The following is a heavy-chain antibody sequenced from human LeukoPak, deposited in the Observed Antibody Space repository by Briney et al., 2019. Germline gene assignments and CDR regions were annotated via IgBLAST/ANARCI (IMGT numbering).Heavy chain of an antibody. D-gene: IGHD2-2*01. CDR3: ARGHQLSPARQMDV. J-gene: IGHJ6*02. V-gene: IGHV4-39*01. Sequence: PSETLSLTCTVSGGSISSSSYYWGWIRQPPGKGLEWIGSMYYSGSTDYNPSLKSRVTISIDTSKIQFSLKLSSVTAADTAVYYCARGHQLSPARQMDVWGQGTTVTVSS. CDR1: GGSISSSSYY. CDR2: MYYSGST.